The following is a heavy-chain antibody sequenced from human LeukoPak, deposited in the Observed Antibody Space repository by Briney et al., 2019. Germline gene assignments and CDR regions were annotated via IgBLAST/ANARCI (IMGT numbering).Heavy chain of an antibody. CDR2: ISYDGSNK. J-gene: IGHJ4*02. D-gene: IGHD5-18*01. V-gene: IGHV3-30-3*01. CDR3: ARVSYQQLWLAGCFDY. CDR1: GFTFSSYA. Sequence: GGSLRLSCAASGFTFSSYAMHWVRQAPGKGLEWVAVISYDGSNKYYADSVKGRFTISRDNSKNSLYLQMNSLRAEVTAVYYCARVSYQQLWLAGCFDYWGQGTLVTVSS.